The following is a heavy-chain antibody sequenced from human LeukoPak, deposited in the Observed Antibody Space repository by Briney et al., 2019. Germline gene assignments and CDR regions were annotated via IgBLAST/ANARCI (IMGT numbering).Heavy chain of an antibody. CDR3: ARECGAYYYDSSGYCNDH. CDR2: ISPYNGNT. J-gene: IGHJ4*02. Sequence: ASVTVFCKASGYTFTSYGITWVRQAAGQGLEWMGWISPYNGNTNYAQKLQGRFTMTTDTSTSTAYMALRSLRSDDTAVYYCARECGAYYYDSSGYCNDHWGQGTLVTVSS. V-gene: IGHV1-18*01. D-gene: IGHD3-22*01. CDR1: GYTFTSYG.